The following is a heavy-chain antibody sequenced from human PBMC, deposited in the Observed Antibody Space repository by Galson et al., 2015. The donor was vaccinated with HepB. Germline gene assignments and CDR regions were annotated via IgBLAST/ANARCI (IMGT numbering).Heavy chain of an antibody. Sequence: SVKVSCKASGDTFSSDGISWVRQAPGQGLEWMGRIIPVLGLANYAQKYQGRVTMTADKSTSTAYLELSSLRSEDTAVYYCARDNGTLYYHGMDVWGLGTTVTVSS. V-gene: IGHV1-69*04. CDR3: ARDNGTLYYHGMDV. CDR2: IIPVLGLA. CDR1: GDTFSSDG. J-gene: IGHJ6*02.